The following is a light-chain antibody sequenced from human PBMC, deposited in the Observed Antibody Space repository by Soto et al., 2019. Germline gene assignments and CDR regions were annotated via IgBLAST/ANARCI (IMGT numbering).Light chain of an antibody. J-gene: IGKJ5*01. Sequence: ESVFTQSPCTLSLPPEETAALPCRASQSVSSKFLAWYQQKPGQAPRLLIYAASNRATGIPDRFSGSGSGTDFTLTISILEPEDFAVYYCQQYGNSIPITCGQGTRL. V-gene: IGKV3-20*01. CDR1: QSVSSKF. CDR2: AAS. CDR3: QQYGNSIPIT.